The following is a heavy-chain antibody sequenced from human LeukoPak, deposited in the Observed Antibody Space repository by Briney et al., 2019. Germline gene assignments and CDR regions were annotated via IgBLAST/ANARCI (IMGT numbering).Heavy chain of an antibody. CDR2: ISSSSSTI. J-gene: IGHJ5*02. CDR1: GFTFSTYS. D-gene: IGHD1-14*01. V-gene: IGHV3-48*01. CDR3: ARDPEDWFDP. Sequence: GGSLRLSCAASGFTFSTYSMNWVRQAPGKGLEWVSYISSSSSTIYYADSVKGLFTISRDNAKNSLSLQMNTLRAEDTAVYYCARDPEDWFDPWGRGTLVTVSS.